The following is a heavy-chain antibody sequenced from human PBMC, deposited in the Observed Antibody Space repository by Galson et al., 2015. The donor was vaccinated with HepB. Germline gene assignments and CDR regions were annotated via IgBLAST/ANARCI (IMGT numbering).Heavy chain of an antibody. J-gene: IGHJ1*01. V-gene: IGHV3-21*01. CDR1: GLMFSSYN. Sequence: SLRLSCAGSGLMFSSYNMNWVRQAPGKGLEWVSSININTKHKYYADSVKGRFTISRDNAKNSLYLQMNSLRAEDTAVYYCARDRPPGIAAAGSFQYWGQGTLVTVSS. D-gene: IGHD6-13*01. CDR3: ARDRPPGIAAAGSFQY. CDR2: ININTKHK.